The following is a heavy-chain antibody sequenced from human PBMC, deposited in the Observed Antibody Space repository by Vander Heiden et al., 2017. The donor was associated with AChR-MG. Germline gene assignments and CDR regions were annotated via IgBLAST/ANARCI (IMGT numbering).Heavy chain of an antibody. CDR3: ARDEWASGDFDY. D-gene: IGHD2-8*01. J-gene: IGHJ4*02. CDR2: ITPVIGTT. CDR1: GITLTSYP. Sequence: QVQLVQSGAEVKKPGSSVKVSCKTSGITLTSYPIPSVHQAPGEGLEWMGVITPVIGTTNYAQKFQGRVTITADKSTDTGYMDLSSLRSEDTAVYYCARDEWASGDFDYWGQGTRVTVSS. V-gene: IGHV1-69*06.